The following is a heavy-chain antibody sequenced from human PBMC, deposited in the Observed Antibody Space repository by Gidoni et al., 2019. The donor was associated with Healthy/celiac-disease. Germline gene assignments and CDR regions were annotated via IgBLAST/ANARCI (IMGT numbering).Heavy chain of an antibody. J-gene: IGHJ5*02. D-gene: IGHD3-3*01. CDR3: ARDPRILEWLNAWFDP. V-gene: IGHV3-21*01. CDR1: GFPFSSYS. CDR2: ISSSSSYI. Sequence: EVQLVESGGGLVKPGGSLRLSCAASGFPFSSYSMNWVRQAPGKGLEWVSAISSSSSYIYYADSVKGRFTISRDNAKNSLYLQMNSLRAEDTAVYYCARDPRILEWLNAWFDPWGQGTLVTVSS.